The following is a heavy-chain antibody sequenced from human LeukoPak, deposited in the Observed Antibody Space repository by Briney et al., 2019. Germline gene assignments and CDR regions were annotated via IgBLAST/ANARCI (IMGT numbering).Heavy chain of an antibody. CDR1: GGSISSYY. CDR2: IYYSGST. CDR3: ARGDIVVVPAASSIDWAFDI. Sequence: SETLSLTCTVSGGSISSYYWSWIRQPPGKGLEWIGYIYYSGSTNYNPSLKGRVTISVDTSKNQFSLKLSSVTAADTAVYYCARGDIVVVPAASSIDWAFDIWGQGTIVTVSS. V-gene: IGHV4-59*01. D-gene: IGHD2-2*01. J-gene: IGHJ3*02.